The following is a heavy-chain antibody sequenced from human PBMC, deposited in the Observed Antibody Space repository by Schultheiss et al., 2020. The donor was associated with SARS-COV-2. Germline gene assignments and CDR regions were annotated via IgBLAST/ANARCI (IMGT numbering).Heavy chain of an antibody. J-gene: IGHJ6*03. CDR1: GGSIYNYY. D-gene: IGHD3-3*01. V-gene: IGHV4-34*01. CDR3: ASFVSYYYYMDV. Sequence: SETLSLTCTVSGGSIYNYYWSWIRQPPGKGLEWIGEINHSGSTNYNPSLKSRVTISVDTSKSQFSLKLGSVTASDTAVYYCASFVSYYYYMDVWGKGTTVTVSS. CDR2: INHSGST.